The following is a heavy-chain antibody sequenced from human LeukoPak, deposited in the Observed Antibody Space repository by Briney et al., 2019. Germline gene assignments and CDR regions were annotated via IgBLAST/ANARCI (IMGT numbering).Heavy chain of an antibody. CDR3: TTDGYPPLPAAHRGPYYFDY. J-gene: IGHJ4*02. CDR1: GFTFSNAW. D-gene: IGHD2-2*01. CDR2: IKSKTDGGTT. V-gene: IGHV3-15*01. Sequence: GGSLRLSCAASGFTFSNAWMSWVRQAPGKGLEWVGRIKSKTDGGTTDYAAPVKGRFTISRDDSKNTLYLQMNSLKTEDTAVYYCTTDGYPPLPAAHRGPYYFDYWGQGTLVTVSS.